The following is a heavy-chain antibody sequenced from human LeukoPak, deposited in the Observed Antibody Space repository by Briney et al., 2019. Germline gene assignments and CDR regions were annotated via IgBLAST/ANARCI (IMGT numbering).Heavy chain of an antibody. CDR2: ISGSGGST. CDR1: GFTFGSYA. Sequence: GGSLRLSCAASGFTFGSYAMSWVRQAPGKGLEWVSAISGSGGSTYYADSVKGRFTISRDNSKNTLYLQMNSLRAEDTAAYYCAKRPTVTTDSSGYLPDYWGQGTLVTVSS. CDR3: AKRPTVTTDSSGYLPDY. D-gene: IGHD3-22*01. V-gene: IGHV3-23*01. J-gene: IGHJ4*02.